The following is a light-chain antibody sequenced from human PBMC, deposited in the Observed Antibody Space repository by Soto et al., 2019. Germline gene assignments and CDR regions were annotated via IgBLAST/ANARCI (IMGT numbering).Light chain of an antibody. CDR1: QSILYSPNNKSY. CDR2: WTS. V-gene: IGKV4-1*01. CDR3: QQYYSSPFT. J-gene: IGKJ3*01. Sequence: DIVMTQSPDSLAVSLGERATINCRSSQSILYSPNNKSYLAWYQQKSGQPPKLLIYWTSTRESGVPGRFSGSRSWTDFTLTISSLQAEDVAVYYCQQYYSSPFTFGPGTNVDVK.